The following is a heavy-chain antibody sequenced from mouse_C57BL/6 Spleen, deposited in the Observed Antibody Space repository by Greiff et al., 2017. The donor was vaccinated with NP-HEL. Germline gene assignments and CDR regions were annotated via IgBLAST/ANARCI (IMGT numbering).Heavy chain of an antibody. CDR3: ARSGYYGSYYAMDY. D-gene: IGHD2-3*01. V-gene: IGHV5-17*01. CDR1: GFTFSDYG. Sequence: EVKLVESGGGLVKPGGSLKLSCAASGFTFSDYGMHWVRQAPEKGLEWVAYISSGSSTIYYADTVKGRFTISRDNAKNTLFLQMTSLRSEDTAMYYCARSGYYGSYYAMDYWGQGTSVTVSS. CDR2: ISSGSSTI. J-gene: IGHJ4*01.